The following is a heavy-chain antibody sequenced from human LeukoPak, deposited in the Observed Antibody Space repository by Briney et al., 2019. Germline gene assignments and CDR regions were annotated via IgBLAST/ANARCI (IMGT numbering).Heavy chain of an antibody. Sequence: PGRSLRLSCAASGSTFSGHLLHWVRQAPGKGLEWVAGTAYEGGEKYYADSVSGRFTISRDNSDNTVYLQMNGLRLEETAVYFCAREGDRHLTFDYWGRGTLVAVSS. V-gene: IGHV3-30*01. CDR3: AREGDRHLTFDY. CDR2: TAYEGGEK. CDR1: GSTFSGHL. D-gene: IGHD3-16*01. J-gene: IGHJ4*02.